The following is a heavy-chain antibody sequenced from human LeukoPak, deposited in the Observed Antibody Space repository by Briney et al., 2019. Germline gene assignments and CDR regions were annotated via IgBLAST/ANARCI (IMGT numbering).Heavy chain of an antibody. J-gene: IGHJ3*02. Sequence: GASVKVSCKASGYTFTDYYMHWVRQAPGQGLQWMGWINPSSGGTNYAQKFQGRVTMTRDTSINTAYMDLNWLTSDDTAVYYCMRDPRTTKNAFDIWGQGTMVTVSS. V-gene: IGHV1-2*02. CDR1: GYTFTDYY. CDR3: MRDPRTTKNAFDI. D-gene: IGHD4-11*01. CDR2: INPSSGGT.